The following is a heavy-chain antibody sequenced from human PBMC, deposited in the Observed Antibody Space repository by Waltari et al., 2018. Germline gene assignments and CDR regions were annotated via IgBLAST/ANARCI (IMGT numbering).Heavy chain of an antibody. CDR2: IWYDGSNK. Sequence: QVQLVESGGGVVQPGRSLRLSCEASGFTFSSYGMHWVRQAPGKGLEWVAVIWYDGSNKYYADSVKGRFTISRDNSKNTLYLQMNSLRAEDTAVYYCARGRTSDDAFDIWGQGTMVTVSS. V-gene: IGHV3-33*01. CDR3: ARGRTSDDAFDI. J-gene: IGHJ3*02. CDR1: GFTFSSYG.